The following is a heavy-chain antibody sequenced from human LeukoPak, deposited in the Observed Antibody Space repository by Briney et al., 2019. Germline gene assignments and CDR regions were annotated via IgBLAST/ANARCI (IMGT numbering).Heavy chain of an antibody. Sequence: GGSLRLSCAASGFTFRSYAMSWVRQAPGKGLEWASAISGSGDSTYYADSVKGRFTISRDNSKNTLYLQMNSLRAEDTAVYYCAKDQRQRAAAGPDYWGQGTLVTVSS. CDR1: GFTFRSYA. J-gene: IGHJ4*02. D-gene: IGHD6-13*01. V-gene: IGHV3-23*01. CDR3: AKDQRQRAAAGPDY. CDR2: ISGSGDST.